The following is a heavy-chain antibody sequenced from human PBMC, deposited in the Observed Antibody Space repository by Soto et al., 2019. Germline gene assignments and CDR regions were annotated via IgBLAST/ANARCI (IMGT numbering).Heavy chain of an antibody. D-gene: IGHD2-15*01. CDR3: ARCASSCSLGF. CDR1: GGSISSGDYY. CDR2: IYYRGST. V-gene: IGHV4-30-4*01. J-gene: IGHJ4*02. Sequence: QVELQESGPGLAKPSQTLSLTCTVSGGSISSGDYYWGWIRQPPGKGLEWIGYIYYRGSTYYNPSLMSRVTISVDTSKNQFSLKLSSVTAADTAVYYCARCASSCSLGFWGQGTLVTVSS.